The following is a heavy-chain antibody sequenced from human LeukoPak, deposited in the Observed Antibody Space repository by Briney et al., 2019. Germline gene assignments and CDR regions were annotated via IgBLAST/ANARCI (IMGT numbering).Heavy chain of an antibody. J-gene: IGHJ4*02. CDR2: IHYSGSA. CDR3: ARLTMPTGPGDY. V-gene: IGHV4-59*08. CDR1: GGSVRSYY. D-gene: IGHD4/OR15-4a*01. Sequence: NASETLSLTRNVSGGSVRSYYWSWIRQPPGKGLEWIGYIHYSGSANYNPSLKSRVTISVDPSRNLFSLKLTSVTAADTGVYYCARLTMPTGPGDYWGQGTLVTVSS.